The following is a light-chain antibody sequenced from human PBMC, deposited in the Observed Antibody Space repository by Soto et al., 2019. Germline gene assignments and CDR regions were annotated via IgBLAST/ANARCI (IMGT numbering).Light chain of an antibody. J-gene: IGLJ2*01. CDR1: DSDVGGYNY. CDR2: NVS. Sequence: QSAMTQPASVSGSPGQSSTISCTGTDSDVGGYNYVSWYQHHPGNAPKVMIYNVSYRPSGVSNRFSGSKSGNTASLTISGLQAADESDYYCSSYTTNGVGVFGGGTKLTVL. CDR3: SSYTTNGVGV. V-gene: IGLV2-14*03.